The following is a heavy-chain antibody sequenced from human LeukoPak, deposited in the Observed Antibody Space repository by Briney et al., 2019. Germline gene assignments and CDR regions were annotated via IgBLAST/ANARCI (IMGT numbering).Heavy chain of an antibody. V-gene: IGHV4-34*01. CDR3: ARGTDIGYCSGGSCYLNNYYYYGMDV. CDR2: INHSGST. Sequence: PSETLSLTCAVYGGSFSGYYWSWIRQPPGKGLEWIGEINHSGSTNYNPSLKSRVTISVDTSKNQFSLKLSSVTAADTAVYYCARGTDIGYCSGGSCYLNNYYYYGMDVWGQGTTVTVSS. CDR1: GGSFSGYY. D-gene: IGHD2-15*01. J-gene: IGHJ6*02.